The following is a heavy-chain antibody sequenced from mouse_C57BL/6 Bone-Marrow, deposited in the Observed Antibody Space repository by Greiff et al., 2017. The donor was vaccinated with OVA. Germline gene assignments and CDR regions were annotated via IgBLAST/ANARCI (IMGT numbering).Heavy chain of an antibody. V-gene: IGHV1-50*01. CDR2: IDPSDSYT. D-gene: IGHD1-1*01. CDR1: GYTFTSYW. Sequence: VQLQESGAELVKPGASVKLSCKASGYTFTSYWMQWVKQRPGQGLEWIGEIDPSDSYTNYNQKFKGKATLTVDTSSSTAYMQLSSLTSEDSAVYYCARREIITTVVDYWGQGTTLTVSS. CDR3: ARREIITTVVDY. J-gene: IGHJ2*01.